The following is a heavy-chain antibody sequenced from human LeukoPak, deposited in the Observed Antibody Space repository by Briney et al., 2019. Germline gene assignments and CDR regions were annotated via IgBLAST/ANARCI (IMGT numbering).Heavy chain of an antibody. CDR2: IYYMGHT. Sequence: SETLSLTCSVSDGSINGNKYFWGWVRQPPRKGLEWIGSIYYMGHTHYSASFGSRVTMTVDRSKSQFSLRLTSVTAADTAVYFCVREFNWHYGSGDSFYDYFMDVWGKGTAVTVSS. D-gene: IGHD3-3*01. CDR1: DGSINGNKYF. V-gene: IGHV4-39*02. CDR3: VREFNWHYGSGDSFYDYFMDV. J-gene: IGHJ6*03.